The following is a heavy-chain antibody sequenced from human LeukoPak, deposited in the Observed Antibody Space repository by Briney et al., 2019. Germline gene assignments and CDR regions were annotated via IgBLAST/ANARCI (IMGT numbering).Heavy chain of an antibody. CDR2: IIPIFGTA. D-gene: IGHD3-3*01. V-gene: IGHV1-69*01. Sequence: SVKVSCKASGGTFSSYAISWVRQAPGQGLEWMGGIIPIFGTANYAQKFQGRVTITADESTSTAYMELSSLRSEDTAVYYCASRSITIFGVVTITNPSPFDYWGQGTLVTVSS. J-gene: IGHJ4*02. CDR3: ASRSITIFGVVTITNPSPFDY. CDR1: GGTFSSYA.